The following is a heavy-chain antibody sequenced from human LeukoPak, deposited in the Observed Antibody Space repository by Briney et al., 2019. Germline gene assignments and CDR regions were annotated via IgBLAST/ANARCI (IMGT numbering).Heavy chain of an antibody. CDR1: EYTFINDG. J-gene: IGHJ5*02. CDR2: ISPYNGGT. CDR3: AGARGDIGVVPGAIWFDP. D-gene: IGHD2-2*01. V-gene: IGHV1-2*02. Sequence: ASVKVSCKASEYTFINDGIAWVRQAPGQGLEWMGWISPYNGGTNYAQKFQGRVTMTRDTSISTAYMELSRLRSDDTAVYYCAGARGDIGVVPGAIWFDPWGQGTLVTVSS.